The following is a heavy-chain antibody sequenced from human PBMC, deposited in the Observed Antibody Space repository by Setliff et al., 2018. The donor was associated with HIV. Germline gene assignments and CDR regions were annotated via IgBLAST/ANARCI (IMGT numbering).Heavy chain of an antibody. J-gene: IGHJ6*02. V-gene: IGHV1-46*01. D-gene: IGHD2-2*01. Sequence: AASVKVSCKASGYTFTSYYMHWVRQAPGQGLEWMGIINPSGSSTSYAQKFQGRVTMTRDTSTSTVYMELSSLRSEDTAVYYCARSFYCSSTSCIYYYYGMDVWGQGTTVTVSS. CDR2: INPSGSST. CDR1: GYTFTSYY. CDR3: ARSFYCSSTSCIYYYYGMDV.